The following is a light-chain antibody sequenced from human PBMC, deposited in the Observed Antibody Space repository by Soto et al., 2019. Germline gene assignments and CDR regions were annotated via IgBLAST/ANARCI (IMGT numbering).Light chain of an antibody. Sequence: EIVMTQSQATLSVSPGERATLSCRASQSVSSNLAWYQQKPGQAPRLLIYGASTRATGIPARFSGSGSGTEFTLTISSLQSEDVAVYYCQQYNNWWTFGQGTKVEIK. V-gene: IGKV3-15*01. CDR3: QQYNNWWT. CDR1: QSVSSN. CDR2: GAS. J-gene: IGKJ1*01.